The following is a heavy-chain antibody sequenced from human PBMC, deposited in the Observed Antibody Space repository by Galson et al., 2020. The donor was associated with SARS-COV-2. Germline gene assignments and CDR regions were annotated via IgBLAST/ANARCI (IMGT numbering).Heavy chain of an antibody. CDR3: ARGRVSSYYYGMDV. Sequence: TGGSLRLSCAASGFTFSTSSMNWVRQAPGKGLEWLSYISSSSSTIYYADSVKGRFTISRDNAKNSLYLQMNSLRDEDTAVYYCARGRVSSYYYGMDVWGQGTTVTVSS. CDR1: GFTFSTSS. J-gene: IGHJ6*02. D-gene: IGHD3-10*01. V-gene: IGHV3-48*02. CDR2: ISSSSSTI.